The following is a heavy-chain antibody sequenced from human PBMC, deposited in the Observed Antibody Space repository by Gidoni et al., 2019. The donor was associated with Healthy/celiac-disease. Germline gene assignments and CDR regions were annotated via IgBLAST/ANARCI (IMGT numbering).Heavy chain of an antibody. J-gene: IGHJ4*02. Sequence: EVQLVESGGGLVQPGRFLRLPCAASGFTFDDYAMHWVRQAPGKGLEWVSGISWNSGSIGYADSGKGRFTISRDNAKNSLYLQMNSLRAEDTALYYCAKVALGRYFDYWGQGTLVTVSS. CDR2: ISWNSGSI. D-gene: IGHD5-12*01. CDR1: GFTFDDYA. V-gene: IGHV3-9*01. CDR3: AKVALGRYFDY.